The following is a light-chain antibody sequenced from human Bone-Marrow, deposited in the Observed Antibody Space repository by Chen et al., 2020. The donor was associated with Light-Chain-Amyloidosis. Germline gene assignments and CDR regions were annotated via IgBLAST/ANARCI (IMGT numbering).Light chain of an antibody. CDR2: DDS. CDR3: QVWDRSSDRPV. V-gene: IGLV3-21*02. Sequence: SYVLTQPSSVSVAPGQTATIACGGNNIGSTSVHWYQQTPGQAPLLVVYDDSDRPSGIPERLTGSNSGNTATLTISRDEAGDEADYYCQVWDRSSDRPVFGGGTKLTV. CDR1: NIGSTS. J-gene: IGLJ3*02.